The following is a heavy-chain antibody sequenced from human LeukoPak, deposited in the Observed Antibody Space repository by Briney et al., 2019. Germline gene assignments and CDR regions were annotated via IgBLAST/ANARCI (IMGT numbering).Heavy chain of an antibody. CDR2: INHSGST. Sequence: PSETLSLTCAVYGGSFSGYYWSWIRQPPGKGLEWIGEINHSGSTNYNPPLKGRVTISVDTSKNQFSLKLSSVTAADTAVYYCARWAYSSSWYGVRYFDYWGQGTLVTVSS. CDR3: ARWAYSSSWYGVRYFDY. J-gene: IGHJ4*02. D-gene: IGHD6-13*01. CDR1: GGSFSGYY. V-gene: IGHV4-34*01.